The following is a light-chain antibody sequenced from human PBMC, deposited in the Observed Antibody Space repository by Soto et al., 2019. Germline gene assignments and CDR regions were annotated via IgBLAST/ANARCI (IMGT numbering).Light chain of an antibody. CDR1: GGNIGSNYN. J-gene: IGLJ2*01. CDR2: ANI. Sequence: QSVLTQPPSVSGAPGQRVTISCTGSGGNIGSNYNVQSYQLLPGTAPRLLIFANIYRPSGVPDRFSGSRSGTSASLAITGLHAEDEAEYYCQSYDRSLTMIIFGGGTKLTVL. V-gene: IGLV1-40*01. CDR3: QSYDRSLTMII.